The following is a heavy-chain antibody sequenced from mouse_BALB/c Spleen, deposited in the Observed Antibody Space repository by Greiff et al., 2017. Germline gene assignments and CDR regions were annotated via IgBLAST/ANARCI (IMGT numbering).Heavy chain of an antibody. CDR2: ISYDGSN. J-gene: IGHJ4*01. V-gene: IGHV3-6*02. CDR3: ASYYRYDDAMDD. CDR1: GYSITSGYY. Sequence: VQLQQSGPGLVKPSQSLSLTCSVTGYSITSGYYWNWIRQFPGNKLEWMGYISYDGSNNYNPSLKNRISITRDTSKNQFFLKLNSVTTEDTATYYCASYYRYDDAMDDWGQGTSVTVSS. D-gene: IGHD2-14*01.